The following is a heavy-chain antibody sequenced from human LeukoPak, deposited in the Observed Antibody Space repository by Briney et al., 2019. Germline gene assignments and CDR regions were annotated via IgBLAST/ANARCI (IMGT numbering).Heavy chain of an antibody. CDR2: ISYDGSNK. J-gene: IGHJ4*02. CDR3: ARDQAGSGHYADY. CDR1: GFTFSSYG. V-gene: IGHV3-30*03. Sequence: GRSLRLSCAASGFTFSSYGMHWVRQAPGKGVEWVAVISYDGSNKYYADFVKGRFTISRDYSKNTLYLHMNSLRAEDTAVYYCARDQAGSGHYADYWGQGTLVTVSS. D-gene: IGHD3-10*01.